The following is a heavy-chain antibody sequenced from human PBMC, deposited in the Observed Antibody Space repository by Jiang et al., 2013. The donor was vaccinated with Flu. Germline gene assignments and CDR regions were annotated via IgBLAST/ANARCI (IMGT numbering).Heavy chain of an antibody. CDR1: GGSISSYY. J-gene: IGHJ4*02. Sequence: LLKPSETLSLTCTVSGGSISSYYWNWIRQPPGKGLEWIGYIYYSGSTNYNPSLKSRVTISVDTPKNQFSLKLSSVTAADTAVYYCARARERSGGFDYWGQGTLVTVSS. D-gene: IGHD1-26*01. CDR2: IYYSGST. CDR3: ARARERSGGFDY. V-gene: IGHV4-59*08.